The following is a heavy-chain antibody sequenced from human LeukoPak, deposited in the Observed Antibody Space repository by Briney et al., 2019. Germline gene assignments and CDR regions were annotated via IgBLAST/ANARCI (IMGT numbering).Heavy chain of an antibody. D-gene: IGHD2-21*02. CDR2: IKFDGSLA. V-gene: IGHV3-74*01. CDR3: ARDLYCGGDCPIDY. Sequence: PGGSLRLSCTASGLTFSTYWVHWVRQAPGKGLVWVSQIKFDGSLASYADSVKGRFTISRDNAKNTLYLQMNTLGTEDTAVYYCARDLYCGGDCPIDYWGQGTLVTVSS. J-gene: IGHJ4*02. CDR1: GLTFSTYW.